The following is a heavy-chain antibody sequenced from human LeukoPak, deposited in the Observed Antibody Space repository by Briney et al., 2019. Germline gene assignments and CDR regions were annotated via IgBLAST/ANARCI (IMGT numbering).Heavy chain of an antibody. V-gene: IGHV4-39*07. CDR1: GGSISSSSYY. CDR3: GRGHNVVVPAGRGDAFDI. Sequence: PSETLSLTCTVSGGSISSSSYYWGWIRQPPGKGLEWIGSIYYSGSTYYNPSLKSRVTILVDTSKNQFSLKLRSVTAADTAVYYCGRGHNVVVPAGRGDAFDIWGQGTMVTVSS. D-gene: IGHD2-2*01. J-gene: IGHJ3*02. CDR2: IYYSGST.